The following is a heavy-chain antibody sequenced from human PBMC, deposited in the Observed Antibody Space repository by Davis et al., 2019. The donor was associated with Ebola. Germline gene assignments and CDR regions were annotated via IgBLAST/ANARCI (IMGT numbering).Heavy chain of an antibody. D-gene: IGHD1-26*01. V-gene: IGHV1-18*01. J-gene: IGHJ3*02. CDR2: ISAYNGNT. CDR3: ARTSIVGTTTTASDI. Sequence: AASVKVSCKASGYTFTSYGISWVRQAPGQGLEWMGWISAYNGNTNYAQKVQGRVTMTTDTSTGTAYMELRGLRSDDPAVYFCARTSIVGTTTTASDIWGQGTLVTVSS. CDR1: GYTFTSYG.